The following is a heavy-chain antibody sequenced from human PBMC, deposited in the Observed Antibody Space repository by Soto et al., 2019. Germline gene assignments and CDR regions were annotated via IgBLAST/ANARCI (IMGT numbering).Heavy chain of an antibody. J-gene: IGHJ4*02. CDR1: GDSMSSSDYY. CDR3: ARGYYGSGNKY. V-gene: IGHV4-39*07. D-gene: IGHD3-10*01. CDR2: IYYSGST. Sequence: TSETLSLTCAVSGDSMSSSDYYWGWIRQPPGKGLEWIGCIYYSGSTYYNPSLKSRVTISVDTSKNQFSLKLSSVTAADTAVYYCARGYYGSGNKYWGQGTLVTVSS.